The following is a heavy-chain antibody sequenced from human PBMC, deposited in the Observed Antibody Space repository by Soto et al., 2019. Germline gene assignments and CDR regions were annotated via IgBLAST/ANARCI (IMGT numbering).Heavy chain of an antibody. CDR2: IDGGSDNT. V-gene: IGHV1-3*01. J-gene: IGHJ4*02. D-gene: IGHD6-19*01. Sequence: QVRFVQSGAEVKEPGASVKVSCKAFGYTFSTSAIHWVRQAPGQSLEWMGWIDGGSDNTKYSQKFQGRLTMTRDTSASTVYMELRSLRSEDTALYYCARGYRSGWYLDYWGQGALVTVST. CDR3: ARGYRSGWYLDY. CDR1: GYTFSTSA.